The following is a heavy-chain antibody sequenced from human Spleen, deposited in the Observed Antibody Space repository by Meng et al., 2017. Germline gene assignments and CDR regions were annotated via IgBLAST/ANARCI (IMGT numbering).Heavy chain of an antibody. CDR3: ARGGLWFGALGV. CDR1: GYTFTSYD. V-gene: IGHV1-8*03. D-gene: IGHD3-10*01. J-gene: IGHJ6*02. CDR2: MNPNSGNT. Sequence: ASVKVSCKASGYTFTSYDINWVRQATGQGLEWMGWMNPNSGNTGYAQKFQGRVTITRNTSISTAYMGLSSLRSEDTAVYYCARGGLWFGALGVWGQGTTVTVSS.